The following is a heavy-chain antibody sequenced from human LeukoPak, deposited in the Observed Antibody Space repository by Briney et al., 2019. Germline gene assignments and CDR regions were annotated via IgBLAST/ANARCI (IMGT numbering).Heavy chain of an antibody. CDR3: ARDRNTDFWSGYYTNYCDY. D-gene: IGHD3-3*01. CDR1: GFTFSSYG. V-gene: IGHV3-7*01. Sequence: GGSLRLSRAASGFTFSSYGMSWVRQAPGKGLEWVANIKQDGSEKYYVDSVKGRFTISRDDSKNTLYLQMNSLRAEDTAVYYCARDRNTDFWSGYYTNYCDYWGQGTLVTVSS. CDR2: IKQDGSEK. J-gene: IGHJ4*02.